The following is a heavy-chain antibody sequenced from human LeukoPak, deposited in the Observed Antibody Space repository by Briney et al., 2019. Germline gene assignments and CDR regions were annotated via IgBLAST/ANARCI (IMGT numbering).Heavy chain of an antibody. J-gene: IGHJ4*02. CDR2: ITGSGGST. Sequence: GGSLRLSCVASGFTFSTYGMSWVRQAPGKGLEWVSAITGSGGSTYYADSVKGRFTISRDNSKNTLYLQMNSLRAEDTAVYYCAVSALPAAIYYFDYWGQGTLVTVSS. CDR1: GFTFSTYG. CDR3: AVSALPAAIYYFDY. V-gene: IGHV3-23*01. D-gene: IGHD2-2*01.